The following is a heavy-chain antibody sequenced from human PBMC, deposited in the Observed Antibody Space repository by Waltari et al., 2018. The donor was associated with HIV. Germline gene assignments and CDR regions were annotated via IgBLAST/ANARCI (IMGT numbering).Heavy chain of an antibody. D-gene: IGHD2-2*01. CDR2: INNDGTET. CDR3: ARDLSTYGHEFDY. CDR1: GFNFRSYW. V-gene: IGHV3-74*01. J-gene: IGHJ4*02. Sequence: DVRLEESGGNLVQPGGSLRLSCAASGFNFRSYWMHWIRHVPGKGLVWVSKINNDGTETSYTDSVKGRLTISRDNTKNRLYLQMNSLRVEDSAIYYCARDLSTYGHEFDYWGQGTLVTVAS.